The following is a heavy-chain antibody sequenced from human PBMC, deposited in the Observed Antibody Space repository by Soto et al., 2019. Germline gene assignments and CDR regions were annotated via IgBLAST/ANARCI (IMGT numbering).Heavy chain of an antibody. V-gene: IGHV4-59*08. J-gene: IGHJ4*02. D-gene: IGHD3-22*01. CDR3: MLGSGWKDFDY. CDR1: GGSISSYY. CDR2: IYYSGST. Sequence: SETLSLTCTFSGGSISSYYWSWIRQPPGKGLEWIGYIYYSGSTNYNPSLKSRVTISVDTSKNQFSLKLSSVTAADTAVYYCMLGSGWKDFDYWGQGTLVTVSS.